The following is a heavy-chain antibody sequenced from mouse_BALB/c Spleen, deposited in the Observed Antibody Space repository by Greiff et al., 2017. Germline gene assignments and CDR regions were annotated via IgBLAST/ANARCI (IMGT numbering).Heavy chain of an antibody. D-gene: IGHD2-14*01. Sequence: EVKLMESGGGLVQPGGSLKLSCAASGFTFSSYTMSWVRQTPEKRLEWVAYISNGGGSTYYPDTVKGRFTISRDNAKNTLYLQMSSLKSEDTAMYYCARHGYRYDGVLFDYWGQGTTLTVSS. V-gene: IGHV5-12-2*01. J-gene: IGHJ2*01. CDR1: GFTFSSYT. CDR2: ISNGGGST. CDR3: ARHGYRYDGVLFDY.